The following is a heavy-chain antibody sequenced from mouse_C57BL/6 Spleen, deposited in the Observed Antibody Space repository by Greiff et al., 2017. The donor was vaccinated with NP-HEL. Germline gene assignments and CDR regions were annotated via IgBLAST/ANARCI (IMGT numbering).Heavy chain of an antibody. CDR1: GYTFTSYW. Sequence: VQLQQPGAELVRPGTSVKLSCKASGYTFTSYWMHWVKQRPGQGLEWIGVIDPSDSYTNYNQKFKGKATLTVDTSSSTAYMQLSSLTSEDSAVYYCARTSYYGSSSFAYWGQGTLVTVSA. V-gene: IGHV1-59*01. CDR3: ARTSYYGSSSFAY. CDR2: IDPSDSYT. D-gene: IGHD1-1*01. J-gene: IGHJ3*01.